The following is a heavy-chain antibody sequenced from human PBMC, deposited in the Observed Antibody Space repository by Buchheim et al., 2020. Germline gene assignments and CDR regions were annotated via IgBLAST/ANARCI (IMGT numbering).Heavy chain of an antibody. CDR1: GGSISSGGYY. D-gene: IGHD2-2*02. CDR3: ARGSSVVPAAIFIGGWFDP. J-gene: IGHJ5*02. CDR2: IYYSGST. Sequence: QVQLQESGPGLVKPSQTLSLTCTVSGGSISSGGYYWSWIRQHPGKGLEWIGYIYYSGSTYSNPSLKSRVTISVDTSKNQFSLKLSSVTAADTAVYYCARGSSVVPAAIFIGGWFDPWGQGTL. V-gene: IGHV4-31*03.